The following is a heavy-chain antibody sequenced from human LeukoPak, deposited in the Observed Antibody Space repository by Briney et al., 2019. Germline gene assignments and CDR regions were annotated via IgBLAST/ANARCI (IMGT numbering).Heavy chain of an antibody. CDR2: INPNSGGT. V-gene: IGHV1-2*06. J-gene: IGHJ5*02. CDR3: ARSRFGGNWLGP. D-gene: IGHD2-15*01. CDR1: GYTFTSYY. Sequence: GASVKVACKSSGYTFTSYYIHRVRQSPGQGLGWMGRINPNSGGTNYAQKFQGRVTMTRDTSISTAYMELSRLRSDDTAVYYCARSRFGGNWLGPWGQGTLVTVSS.